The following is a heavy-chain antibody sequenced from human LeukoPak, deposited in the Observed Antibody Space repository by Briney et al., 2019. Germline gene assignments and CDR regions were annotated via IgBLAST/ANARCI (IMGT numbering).Heavy chain of an antibody. CDR3: AREVDIVVVPAAMNWFDP. Sequence: SETLSLTCTVSGGSISSSSYYWGWIRQPPGKGLEWIGSVYYSGTTYYNPSLKSRVTISVDTSKNQFSLKLSSVTAADTAVYYCAREVDIVVVPAAMNWFDPWGQGTLVTVSS. CDR2: VYYSGTT. V-gene: IGHV4-39*07. CDR1: GGSISSSSYY. D-gene: IGHD2-2*01. J-gene: IGHJ5*02.